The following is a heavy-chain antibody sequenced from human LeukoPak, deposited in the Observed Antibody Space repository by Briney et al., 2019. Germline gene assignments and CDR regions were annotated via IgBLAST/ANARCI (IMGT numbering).Heavy chain of an antibody. Sequence: GGSLRLSCAASGFTFSSYAMSWVRQAPGKGLEWVSAISGSGVLTFYADSVRGRFTISRDSSKNTLYLQMSSLRADDTAVYYCAKADYYDSSGYYENLDYWGQGTLVTVSS. J-gene: IGHJ4*02. V-gene: IGHV3-23*01. CDR1: GFTFSSYA. D-gene: IGHD3-22*01. CDR2: ISGSGVLT. CDR3: AKADYYDSSGYYENLDY.